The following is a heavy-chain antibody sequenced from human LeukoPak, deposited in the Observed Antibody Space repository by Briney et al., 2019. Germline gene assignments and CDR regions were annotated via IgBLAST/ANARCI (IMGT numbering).Heavy chain of an antibody. V-gene: IGHV3-30*18. J-gene: IGHJ4*02. CDR3: AKDSEWLVLRGVDY. CDR2: ISYDGSNK. D-gene: IGHD6-19*01. Sequence: PGGSRRLSWAASRFTFSSYGMHWVRHAQGKGLEWVAVISYDGSNKYYADSVKGRFTISRDNSKSTLYLQMNSLRAEDTAVYYCAKDSEWLVLRGVDYWGQGTLVTVSS. CDR1: RFTFSSYG.